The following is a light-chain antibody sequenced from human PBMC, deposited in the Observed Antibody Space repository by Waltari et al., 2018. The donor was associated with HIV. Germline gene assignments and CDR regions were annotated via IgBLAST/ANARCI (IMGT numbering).Light chain of an antibody. CDR3: CSYAGSRGVV. CDR1: SSDVGSYNL. J-gene: IGLJ2*01. CDR2: EGS. V-gene: IGLV2-23*01. Sequence: QSALTQPASVSGSPGQSITISCTGTSSDVGSYNLVSWYQQHPGKAPKLMIYEGSKRPSGVSNRLSGYESGNTASLTISGLQAEDEADYYCCSYAGSRGVVFGGGTKLTVL.